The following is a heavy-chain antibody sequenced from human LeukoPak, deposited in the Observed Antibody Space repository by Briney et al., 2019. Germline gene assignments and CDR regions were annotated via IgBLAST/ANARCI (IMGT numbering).Heavy chain of an antibody. Sequence: HPGVSLRLSCAASGFTVSAYAMAWVRQAPGKGLEWVSTIYDDNTYYADSVKGRFAISTDNSKNTLYLQMNSLRVEDTAVYFCAARKVRGVWFYLDYWGQGTLVTASS. CDR2: IYDDNT. V-gene: IGHV3-23*01. D-gene: IGHD3-10*01. J-gene: IGHJ4*02. CDR3: AARKVRGVWFYLDY. CDR1: GFTVSAYA.